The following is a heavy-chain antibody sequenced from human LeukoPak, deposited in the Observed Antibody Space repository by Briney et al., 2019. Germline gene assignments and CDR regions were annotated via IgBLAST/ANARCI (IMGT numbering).Heavy chain of an antibody. V-gene: IGHV4-30-4*01. Sequence: SETLSLTCTVSGGSISSGDYYWSWIRQPPGKGLEWIRYIYYSGSTYYNPSLKSRVTISVDTSKNQFSLKLSSVTAADTAVYYCARGSDDFWSGYPLYYYYMDVWGKGTTVTVSS. CDR3: ARGSDDFWSGYPLYYYYMDV. CDR2: IYYSGST. CDR1: GGSISSGDYY. D-gene: IGHD3-3*01. J-gene: IGHJ6*03.